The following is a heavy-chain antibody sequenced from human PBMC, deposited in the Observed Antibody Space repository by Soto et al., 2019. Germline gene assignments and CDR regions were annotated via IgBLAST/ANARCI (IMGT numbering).Heavy chain of an antibody. V-gene: IGHV4-39*01. CDR1: GGSISSSSYF. Sequence: SETLSLTCTVSGGSISSSSYFWDWIRQPPGKGLEWIGSIYYSGNTYYNPSLKSRVTISVDTSKNQFSLKLSSVTAADTAVYYWARRAYSSGWRYCDYWGQGALVTVS. CDR2: IYYSGNT. J-gene: IGHJ4*02. D-gene: IGHD6-19*01. CDR3: ARRAYSSGWRYCDY.